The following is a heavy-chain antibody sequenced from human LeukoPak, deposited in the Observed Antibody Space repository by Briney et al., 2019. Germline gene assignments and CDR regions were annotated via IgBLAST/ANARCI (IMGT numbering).Heavy chain of an antibody. CDR1: GYTFTGYY. J-gene: IGHJ4*02. Sequence: ASVKVSCKASGYTFTGYYMHWVRQPPGQGLEWMGWISAYNGNTNYAQKFQGRVTMTTDTSTSTAYMELRSLRSDDTAVYYCARDLAGDYGDYWGQGTLVTVSS. V-gene: IGHV1-18*04. CDR2: ISAYNGNT. CDR3: ARDLAGDYGDY. D-gene: IGHD3-10*01.